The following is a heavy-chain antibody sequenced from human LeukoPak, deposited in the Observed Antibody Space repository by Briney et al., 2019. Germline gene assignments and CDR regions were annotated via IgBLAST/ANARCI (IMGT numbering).Heavy chain of an antibody. V-gene: IGHV1-69*13. J-gene: IGHJ6*03. CDR1: GGTFSSYA. Sequence: SVKVSCKASGGTFSSYAISWVRQAPGQGLEWMGGIIPIFGTANYAQKFQGRVTITADESTSTAYMELSSLRSEDTAVYYCARGKAVVVAPIYYYYYMDVWGKGTTVTVSS. CDR3: ARGKAVVVAPIYYYYYMDV. D-gene: IGHD2-15*01. CDR2: IIPIFGTA.